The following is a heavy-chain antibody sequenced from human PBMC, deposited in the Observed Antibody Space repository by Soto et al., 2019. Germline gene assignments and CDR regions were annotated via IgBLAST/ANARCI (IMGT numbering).Heavy chain of an antibody. Sequence: GGSLRLSCAASGFTFSSYAMSWIRQAPGKGLEWVSYISSSGSTIYYADSVKGRFTISRDNAKNSLYLQMNSLRAEDTAVYYCASSESSSGWYPDWFDPWGQGTLVTVSS. J-gene: IGHJ5*02. V-gene: IGHV3-11*01. CDR2: ISSSGSTI. CDR3: ASSESSSGWYPDWFDP. D-gene: IGHD6-19*01. CDR1: GFTFSSYA.